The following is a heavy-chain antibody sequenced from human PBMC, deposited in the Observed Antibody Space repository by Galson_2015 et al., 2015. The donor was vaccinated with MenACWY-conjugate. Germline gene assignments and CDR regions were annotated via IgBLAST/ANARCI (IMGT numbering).Heavy chain of an antibody. V-gene: IGHV5-51*01. D-gene: IGHD3-10*01. CDR2: IYPGDSDT. CDR1: GYTFPSNW. CDR3: AGQGVGKSSLDF. Sequence: QSGAEVKKPGESLPTSCTGSGYTFPSNWIGWVRQMPGKGLEWMGIIYPGDSDTRYTPSFQGHVTISADKSINTAYLQWGSLEASGPRMYYWAGQGVGKSSLDFWGQGTLVTLSS. J-gene: IGHJ4*01.